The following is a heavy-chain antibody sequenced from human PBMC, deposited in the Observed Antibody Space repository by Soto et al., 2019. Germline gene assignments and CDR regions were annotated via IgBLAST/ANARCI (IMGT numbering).Heavy chain of an antibody. CDR3: ATGLRVLEWFRGIDY. J-gene: IGHJ4*02. D-gene: IGHD3-3*01. CDR2: ISGSGGSA. V-gene: IGHV3-23*01. CDR1: GFTFNNYA. Sequence: GGSLRLSCAASGFTFNNYAMTWVRQAPGKGLEWVSVISGSGGSAYYADSVKGRFTISRDSSKSTLYLQMNSLRADDTAIYYCATGLRVLEWFRGIDYWGQGALVTVSS.